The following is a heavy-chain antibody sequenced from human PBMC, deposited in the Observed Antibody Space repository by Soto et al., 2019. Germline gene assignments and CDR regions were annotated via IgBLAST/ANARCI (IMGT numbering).Heavy chain of an antibody. CDR2: IGTAGDT. Sequence: GGSLRLSCAASGFTFSSYDMQWVRQATGKGLEWVSAIGTAGDTYYPGSVKGRFTISRENAKNSLYLQMNSLRAGDTAVYYCARGGHSGDYFDYWGQGTLVTVSS. D-gene: IGHD4-17*01. CDR1: GFTFSSYD. V-gene: IGHV3-13*01. J-gene: IGHJ4*02. CDR3: ARGGHSGDYFDY.